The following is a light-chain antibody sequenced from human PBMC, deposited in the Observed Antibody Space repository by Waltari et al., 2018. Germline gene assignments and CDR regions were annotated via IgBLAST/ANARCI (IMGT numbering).Light chain of an antibody. V-gene: IGKV3-20*01. Sequence: EIVLTSSSGTLSLSSGERVPLSCRASQYITGSWMTWYHQKPRQAPRLLIYAASTRAPGVPDRFSGRGSGTDFTLTISRLEPEDSALYYCQQYDGSVVTFGGGTKVEIK. CDR2: AAS. CDR1: QYITGSW. CDR3: QQYDGSVVT. J-gene: IGKJ4*01.